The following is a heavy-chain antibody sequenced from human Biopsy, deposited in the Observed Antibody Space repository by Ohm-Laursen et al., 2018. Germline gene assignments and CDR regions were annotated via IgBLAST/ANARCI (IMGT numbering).Heavy chain of an antibody. CDR2: IYNTETT. V-gene: IGHV4-39*01. Sequence: TLSLTCPVSGGSISSSTPNYWAWLRQPPGKGLAWIGSIYNTETTFYNPSLKSRFTISVDTSTNQFSLKVSSVTAADTALYFCARHPTGFWFDPWGHGTLVTVSS. CDR1: GGSISSSTPNY. CDR3: ARHPTGFWFDP. J-gene: IGHJ5*02.